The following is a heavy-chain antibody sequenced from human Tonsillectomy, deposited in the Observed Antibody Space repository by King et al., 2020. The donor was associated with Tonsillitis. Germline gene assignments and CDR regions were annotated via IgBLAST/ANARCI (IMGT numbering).Heavy chain of an antibody. Sequence: VQLVESGGGLVQPGGSLRLSCAASGFTFSSFAMTWVRQAPGKGLEWVSSISDSAGGTYYADSVNGRFTLSRDNSKNTLYLQGNGLRAEDTAVYYCAKLLRSGYHLYYMDVWGKGTTVTVSS. V-gene: IGHV3-23*04. J-gene: IGHJ6*03. D-gene: IGHD3-3*01. CDR2: ISDSAGGT. CDR1: GFTFSSFA. CDR3: AKLLRSGYHLYYMDV.